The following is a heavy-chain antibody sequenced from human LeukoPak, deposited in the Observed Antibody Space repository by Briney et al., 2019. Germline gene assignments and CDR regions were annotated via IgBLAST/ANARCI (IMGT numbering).Heavy chain of an antibody. Sequence: SETLSLTCSVSGGSITSSSYYWGWIRQPPGKGLEWIGNIYYGGTTYYNSSLKSRVTISEDTSKNRFSLMLTSVTAADTAVYYCARQISDYYYYYIDGWGKGTTVIVSS. V-gene: IGHV4-39*01. CDR3: ARQISDYYYYYIDG. CDR1: GGSITSSSYY. J-gene: IGHJ6*03. CDR2: IYYGGTT.